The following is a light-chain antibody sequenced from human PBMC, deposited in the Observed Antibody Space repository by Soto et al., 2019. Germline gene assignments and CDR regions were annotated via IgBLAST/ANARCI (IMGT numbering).Light chain of an antibody. Sequence: DIQMTQSPSTLSASVGDRVTITCRASQSISSWLAWYQQKPGRAPKLRIYDASSLESGVPSGFSGSGSGTEFALTIISLQPDDFAPYYCQPYNSDSWTLGQATKVHIK. CDR1: QSISSW. CDR3: QPYNSDSWT. V-gene: IGKV1-5*01. CDR2: DAS. J-gene: IGKJ1*01.